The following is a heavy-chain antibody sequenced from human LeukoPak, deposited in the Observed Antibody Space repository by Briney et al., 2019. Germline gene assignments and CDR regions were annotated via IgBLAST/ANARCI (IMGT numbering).Heavy chain of an antibody. CDR1: GGSISSYY. J-gene: IGHJ5*02. Sequence: SETLSLTCTVSGGSISSYYWSWIRQPPGKGLEWIGYIYYSGSTNYNPSLKCRVTISVDTSKNQFSLKLSSVTAADTAVYYCARLLRFGGGFDPWGQGTLVTVSS. V-gene: IGHV4-59*08. D-gene: IGHD3-16*01. CDR3: ARLLRFGGGFDP. CDR2: IYYSGST.